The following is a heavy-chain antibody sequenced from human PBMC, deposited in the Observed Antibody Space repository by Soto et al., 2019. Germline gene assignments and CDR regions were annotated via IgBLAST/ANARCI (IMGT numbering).Heavy chain of an antibody. CDR2: IYYSGST. CDR1: GGSISSGDYY. V-gene: IGHV4-30-4*01. J-gene: IGHJ5*02. Sequence: QVQLQESGPGLVKPSQTLSLTCTVSGGSISSGDYYWSWIRQPPGKGLEWIGYIYYSGSTYYNPSLKSRVTISVDTSKNQFSLKLSSVTAADTVVYYCARNIVVVPAAIQGGWFDPWGQGTLVTVSS. CDR3: ARNIVVVPAAIQGGWFDP. D-gene: IGHD2-2*02.